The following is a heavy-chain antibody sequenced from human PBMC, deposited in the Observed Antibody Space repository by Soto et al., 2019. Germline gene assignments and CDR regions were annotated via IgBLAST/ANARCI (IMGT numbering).Heavy chain of an antibody. V-gene: IGHV1-2*02. Sequence: ASVKVSCKASGYTFTDCYVHWVRQAPGQGLEWMGWINPKSGGTNIAQRFKGRVNMTRDMSISTVYMEMNRLKSDDTAVYYCVRDGLVSSARYYFDYWGQGTLVTVSS. J-gene: IGHJ4*02. D-gene: IGHD6-13*01. CDR1: GYTFTDCY. CDR3: VRDGLVSSARYYFDY. CDR2: INPKSGGT.